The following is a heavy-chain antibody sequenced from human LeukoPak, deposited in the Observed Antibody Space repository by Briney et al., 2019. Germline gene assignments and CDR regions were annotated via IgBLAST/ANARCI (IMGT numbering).Heavy chain of an antibody. D-gene: IGHD3-22*01. CDR3: ARDCCSLYYDSSGYPYNWFDP. CDR2: IKQDGSEK. CDR1: GFTFSSYW. J-gene: IGHJ5*02. Sequence: PGGSLRLSCAASGFTFSSYWMSWVRQAPGKGLEWVANIKQDGSEKYYVDSVKGRFTISRGNAKNSLYLQMNSLRAEDTAVYYCARDCCSLYYDSSGYPYNWFDPWGQGTLVTVSS. V-gene: IGHV3-7*01.